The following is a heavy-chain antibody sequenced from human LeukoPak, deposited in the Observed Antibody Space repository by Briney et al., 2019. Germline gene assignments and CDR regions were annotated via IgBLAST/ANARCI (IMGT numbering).Heavy chain of an antibody. D-gene: IGHD3-10*01. CDR2: IYTSGST. Sequence: SETLSLTCTVSGGSISSYFWSWIRQPAGKGLEWIGRIYTSGSTNYNPSLKSRVTMSVDTPKNQFSLKLSSVTAADTAVYYCARDYYGSGSYSDYYYMDVWGKGTTVTVSS. J-gene: IGHJ6*03. CDR1: GGSISSYF. CDR3: ARDYYGSGSYSDYYYMDV. V-gene: IGHV4-4*07.